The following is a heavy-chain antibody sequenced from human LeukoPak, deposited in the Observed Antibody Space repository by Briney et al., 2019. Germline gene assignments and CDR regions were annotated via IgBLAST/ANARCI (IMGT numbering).Heavy chain of an antibody. CDR1: GFTFNDYY. D-gene: IGHD2-15*01. V-gene: IGHV3-11*01. Sequence: GGSLRLSCAASGFTFNDYYMSWIRQAPGKGLEWVSYISSSGSTIYYADSVKGRFTISRDNAKNSLYLQMNSLRAEDTAVYYCARDRRYCSGGSCYSNYYYYYGMDVWGQGTTVTVSS. CDR3: ARDRRYCSGGSCYSNYYYYYGMDV. J-gene: IGHJ6*02. CDR2: ISSSGSTI.